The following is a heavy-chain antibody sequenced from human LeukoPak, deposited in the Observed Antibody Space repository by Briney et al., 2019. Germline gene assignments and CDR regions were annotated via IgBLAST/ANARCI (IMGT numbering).Heavy chain of an antibody. V-gene: IGHV3-30*04. CDR2: ISYDGSNK. CDR3: ARHDLYFVY. Sequence: GGSLRLSCAASGLTFSSYAMHWVRQAPGKGLEWVAVISYDGSNKYYADSVKGRFTISRDNSKNTLYLQMNSLRAEDTAVYYCARHDLYFVYWGPGTLVTVSS. CDR1: GLTFSSYA. J-gene: IGHJ4*02.